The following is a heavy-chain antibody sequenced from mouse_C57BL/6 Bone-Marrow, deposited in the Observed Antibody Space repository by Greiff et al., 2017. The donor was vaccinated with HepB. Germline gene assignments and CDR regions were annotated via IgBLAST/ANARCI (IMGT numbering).Heavy chain of an antibody. D-gene: IGHD2-4*01. V-gene: IGHV5-17*01. Sequence: EVQLVESGGGLVKPGGSLKLSCAASGFTFSDYGMHWVRQAPEKGLEWVAYISSGSSTIYYADTVKGRFTISRDNAKNTLFLQMTSLRSEDTAMYYCASAPFYYDYPYYAMDYWGQGTSVTVSS. J-gene: IGHJ4*01. CDR1: GFTFSDYG. CDR2: ISSGSSTI. CDR3: ASAPFYYDYPYYAMDY.